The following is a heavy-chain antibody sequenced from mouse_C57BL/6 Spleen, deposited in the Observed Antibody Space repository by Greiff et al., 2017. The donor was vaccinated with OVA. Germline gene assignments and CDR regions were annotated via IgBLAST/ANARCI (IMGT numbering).Heavy chain of an antibody. Sequence: QVQLQQSGPELVKPGASVKISCTASGYAFSSSWMNWVKQRPGKGLEWLGGIYPGDGDTNYNGKFKGKATLTADKSSSTAYMQLSSLTSEDSAVYFCARPYDCEGDFDYWGQGTTLTVSS. CDR3: ARPYDCEGDFDY. CDR2: IYPGDGDT. CDR1: GYAFSSSW. D-gene: IGHD2-4*01. V-gene: IGHV1-82*01. J-gene: IGHJ2*01.